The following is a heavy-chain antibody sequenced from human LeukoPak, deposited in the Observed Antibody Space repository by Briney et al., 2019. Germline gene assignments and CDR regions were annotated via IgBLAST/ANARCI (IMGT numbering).Heavy chain of an antibody. CDR3: AGANRYSSNAWGDYYYYMDV. J-gene: IGHJ6*03. CDR2: IIPIFGTA. Sequence: ASVKVSCKASGGIFSSYAISWVRQAPGQGLEWMGGIIPIFGTANYAQKFQGRVTITTDESTSTAYMELSSLRSEDTAVYYCAGANRYSSNAWGDYYYYMDVWGKGTTVTVSS. CDR1: GGIFSSYA. V-gene: IGHV1-69*05. D-gene: IGHD6-13*01.